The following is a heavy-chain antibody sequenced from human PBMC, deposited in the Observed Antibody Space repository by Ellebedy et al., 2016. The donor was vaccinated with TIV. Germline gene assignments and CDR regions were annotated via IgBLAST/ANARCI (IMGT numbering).Heavy chain of an antibody. J-gene: IGHJ4*02. CDR2: IIPIFGTA. Sequence: ASVKVSCXASGYTFTSYDINWVRQATGQGLEWMGGIIPIFGTASYAQKFQGRVTMTRDTSTSTVYMELSSLRSEDTAVYYCARGGSSWYGGIDYWGQGTLVTVSS. V-gene: IGHV1-8*01. CDR3: ARGGSSWYGGIDY. CDR1: GYTFTSYD. D-gene: IGHD6-13*01.